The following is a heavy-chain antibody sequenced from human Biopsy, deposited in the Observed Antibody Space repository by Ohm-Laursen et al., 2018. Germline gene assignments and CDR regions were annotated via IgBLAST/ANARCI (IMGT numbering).Heavy chain of an antibody. D-gene: IGHD4-11*01. CDR2: VYNGGIT. J-gene: IGHJ6*02. Sequence: SETLSLTCNVSGGDINNYYWSWIRQPAGKGLEWIGHVYNGGITNYNPSLKSRVTISKDTSKNQFSLQLSSVTAADTAVYYCARDSGILNYGNFKYYHYYGMDVWGQGTKVTVSS. V-gene: IGHV4-4*07. CDR1: GGDINNYY. CDR3: ARDSGILNYGNFKYYHYYGMDV.